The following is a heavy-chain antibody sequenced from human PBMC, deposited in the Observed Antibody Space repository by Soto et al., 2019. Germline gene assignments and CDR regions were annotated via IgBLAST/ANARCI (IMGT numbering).Heavy chain of an antibody. CDR2: VSAGGDIT. CDR1: GFTFSTYG. Sequence: AGGSLRLSCAVSGFTFSTYGMSWVRQAPGKGLEWVSVVSAGGDITYYADSVKGRFTISRANSKNTVYLQMNSLRADDTAVYYCAKLEYGSAGILDYWGQGTLVTVSS. CDR3: AKLEYGSAGILDY. V-gene: IGHV3-23*01. D-gene: IGHD3-10*01. J-gene: IGHJ4*02.